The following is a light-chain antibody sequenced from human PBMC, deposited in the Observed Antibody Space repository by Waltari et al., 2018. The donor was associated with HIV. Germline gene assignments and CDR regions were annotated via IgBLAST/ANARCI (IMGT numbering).Light chain of an antibody. CDR2: DSS. CDR3: QQYRTWPPEMS. Sequence: EVVMSQYPPTLSASPGGRATLSCRASRSVGTSVAWYQDVSGQTPRLLIYDSSTRASGVPARFSGSGSGTQFTLSISNLQSDDFVVYYCQQYRTWPPEMSFGQGTRLDIK. CDR1: RSVGTS. V-gene: IGKV3-15*01. J-gene: IGKJ5*01.